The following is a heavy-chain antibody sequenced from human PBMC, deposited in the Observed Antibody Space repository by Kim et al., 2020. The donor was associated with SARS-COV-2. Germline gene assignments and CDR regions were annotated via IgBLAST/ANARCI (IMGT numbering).Heavy chain of an antibody. Sequence: SETLSLTCTVSGGSISSGGYYWNWIRQHPGKGLEWIGYIHYSGSTYYNPSLKSRVTISLDTSKNQFSLNLRSVTAADTAVYYCARDNGLYGDYAMHYWGQGTLVTVSS. J-gene: IGHJ4*02. CDR3: ARDNGLYGDYAMHY. CDR2: IHYSGST. D-gene: IGHD4-17*01. V-gene: IGHV4-31*03. CDR1: GGSISSGGYY.